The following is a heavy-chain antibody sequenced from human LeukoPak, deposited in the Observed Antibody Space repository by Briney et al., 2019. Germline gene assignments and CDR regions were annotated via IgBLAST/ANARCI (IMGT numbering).Heavy chain of an antibody. Sequence: GGSLRLSCAASGFTFRSSQMTWVRQAPGKGLEWVSYISSSGSTTYYADSVKGRFTISRDNAKNSLYLQITTLRAEDTAVYYCARDWNFISFWGEKSTVTVS. CDR2: ISSSGSTT. J-gene: IGHJ6*01. V-gene: IGHV3-48*03. CDR1: GFTFRSSQ. CDR3: ARDWNFISF. D-gene: IGHD1-7*01.